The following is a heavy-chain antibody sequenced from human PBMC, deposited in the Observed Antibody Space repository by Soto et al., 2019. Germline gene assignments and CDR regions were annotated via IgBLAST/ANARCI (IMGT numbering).Heavy chain of an antibody. J-gene: IGHJ6*02. CDR3: ARDREDTAIVTLYYYYGMDV. CDR2: ISYDGSNK. CDR1: GFTFSSHA. Sequence: GGSLRLSCAASGFTFSSHAMHWVRQAPGKGLEWVAVISYDGSNKYYADSVKGRFTISRDNSKNTLYLQMNSLRAEDTAVYYCARDREDTAIVTLYYYYGMDVWGQGTTVTVSS. D-gene: IGHD5-18*01. V-gene: IGHV3-30-3*01.